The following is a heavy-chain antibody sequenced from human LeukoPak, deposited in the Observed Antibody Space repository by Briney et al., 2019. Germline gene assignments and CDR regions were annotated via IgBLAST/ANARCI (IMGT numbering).Heavy chain of an antibody. Sequence: GGSLRLSCAASGFTFSSYAMSWVRQAPGKGLEWVSAISGSGGSTYYADSVKGRFTISRDNSKNTLYLQMNSLRAEDTAVYYCAKYGYCSSTSCYPDYYYYYYMDVWGKGTTVTVSS. CDR1: GFTFSSYA. CDR3: AKYGYCSSTSCYPDYYYYYYMDV. J-gene: IGHJ6*03. CDR2: ISGSGGST. D-gene: IGHD2-2*03. V-gene: IGHV3-23*01.